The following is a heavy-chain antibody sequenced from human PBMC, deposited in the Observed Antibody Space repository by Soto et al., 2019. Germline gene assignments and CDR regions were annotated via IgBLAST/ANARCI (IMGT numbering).Heavy chain of an antibody. CDR3: ARDREVGATQDY. V-gene: IGHV1-69*01. J-gene: IGHJ4*02. Sequence: QVQLVQSGAEVQKPGSSVKVSCKASGGSFRNTAFSWVRQAPGQGLEWMGGIIPLFGTANYAQKFQGRVTITADESMSAVYMELSSLRSEDTAVYYCARDREVGATQDYWGQGTLVTVSS. D-gene: IGHD1-26*01. CDR2: IIPLFGTA. CDR1: GGSFRNTA.